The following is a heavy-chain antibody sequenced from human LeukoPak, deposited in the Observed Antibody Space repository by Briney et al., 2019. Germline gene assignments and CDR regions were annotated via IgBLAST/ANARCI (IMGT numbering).Heavy chain of an antibody. Sequence: ASVKVSCKASGYTFTSYGISWLRQAPGQGPEWMGWINAYNGNTNYAQKLQGRVTMTTDTSTSTAYMELRSLRSDDTAVYYCARGRYCSGGSCYSRWFDPWGQGTLVTVSS. J-gene: IGHJ5*02. V-gene: IGHV1-18*01. CDR3: ARGRYCSGGSCYSRWFDP. CDR2: INAYNGNT. D-gene: IGHD2-15*01. CDR1: GYTFTSYG.